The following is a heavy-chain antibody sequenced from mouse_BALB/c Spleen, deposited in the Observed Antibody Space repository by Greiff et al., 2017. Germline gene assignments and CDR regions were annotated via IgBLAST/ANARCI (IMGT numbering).Heavy chain of an antibody. CDR2: IWAGGST. Sequence: VQLQESGPGLVAPSQSLSITCTVSGFSLTSYGVHWVRQPPGKGLEWLGVIWAGGSTNYNSALMSRLSISKDNSKSQVFLKMNSLQTDDTAMYYCAREGYGNDWYFDVWGAGTTVTVSS. CDR3: AREGYGNDWYFDV. V-gene: IGHV2-9*02. D-gene: IGHD2-1*01. CDR1: GFSLTSYG. J-gene: IGHJ1*01.